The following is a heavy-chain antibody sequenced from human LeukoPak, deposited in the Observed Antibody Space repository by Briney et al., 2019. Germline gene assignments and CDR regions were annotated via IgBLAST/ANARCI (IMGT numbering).Heavy chain of an antibody. V-gene: IGHV3-33*01. CDR1: GFTFSNCG. CDR3: ARDKYGGNSNAFDI. D-gene: IGHD4-23*01. Sequence: GGSLRLSCAASGFTFSNCGMHWVRQAPGKGLEWVAIIWYDGNNKYYADSVKGRFTISRDNSKNTLYLQMNSLRAEDTAVYYCARDKYGGNSNAFDIWGQGTLVTVSS. J-gene: IGHJ3*02. CDR2: IWYDGNNK.